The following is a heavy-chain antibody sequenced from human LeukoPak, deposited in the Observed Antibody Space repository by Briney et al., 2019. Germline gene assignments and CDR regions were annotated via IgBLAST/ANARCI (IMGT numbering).Heavy chain of an antibody. D-gene: IGHD3-3*01. V-gene: IGHV3-30-3*01. Sequence: GGSLRLSCAASGFTFSSYAMHWVRQAPGKGLEWVAVISYDGSNKYYADSVKGRFTISRDNSKNTLYLQMNSLRAEDTAVYYCATGVVNRVDVWGQGTTVTVSS. J-gene: IGHJ6*02. CDR3: ATGVVNRVDV. CDR2: ISYDGSNK. CDR1: GFTFSSYA.